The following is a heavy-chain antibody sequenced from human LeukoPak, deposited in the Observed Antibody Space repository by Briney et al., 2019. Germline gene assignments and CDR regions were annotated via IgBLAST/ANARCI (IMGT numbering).Heavy chain of an antibody. J-gene: IGHJ4*02. CDR2: IYYSGST. CDR1: GGSISSSSYY. D-gene: IGHD5-12*01. V-gene: IGHV4-39*01. CDR3: ASGIRNAGYDYGCCPFDY. Sequence: PSETLSLTCTVSGGSISSSSYYWGWIRQPPGKGLEWIGSIYYSGSTYYNPSLKSRVTISVDTSNNQFSLKLSSVTAADTAVYYCASGIRNAGYDYGCCPFDYWGQGTLVTVSS.